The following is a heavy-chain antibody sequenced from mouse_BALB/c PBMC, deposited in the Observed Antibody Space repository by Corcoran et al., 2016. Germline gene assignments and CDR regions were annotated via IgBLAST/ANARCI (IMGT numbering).Heavy chain of an antibody. Sequence: QIQLVQSGPELKKPGETVKISCKASGYTFTNYGMNWVKQAPGKGLKWMGWINTYTGEPTYADDFKGRFAFSLETSASTAYWQINNLKNEDMATYFCAREPLAMDYWGQGTSVTVSS. V-gene: IGHV9-1*02. CDR3: AREPLAMDY. CDR2: INTYTGEP. CDR1: GYTFTNYG. J-gene: IGHJ4*01.